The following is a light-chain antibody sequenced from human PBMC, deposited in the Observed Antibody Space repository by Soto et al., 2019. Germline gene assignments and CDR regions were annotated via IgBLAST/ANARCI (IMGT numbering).Light chain of an antibody. CDR2: GAS. CDR3: QQYKNWPYT. V-gene: IGKV3-15*01. J-gene: IGKJ2*01. Sequence: EIVLTQSAATLSVSPGERVTLSCRASQSIGNNFAWYQQRPGQAPRLLIYGASTRATGVPDKFSGSASGTEFTLTISSLQSGDFVVYYCQQYKNWPYTFGQGTKLEIK. CDR1: QSIGNN.